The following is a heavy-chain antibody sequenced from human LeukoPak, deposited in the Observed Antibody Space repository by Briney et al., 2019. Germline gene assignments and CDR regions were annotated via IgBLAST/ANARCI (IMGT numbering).Heavy chain of an antibody. V-gene: IGHV4-59*01. CDR1: GGSISSYY. D-gene: IGHD3-22*01. J-gene: IGHJ4*02. CDR3: ARNYYYDSSGYYFGPFDY. CDR2: IYYSGST. Sequence: SETLSLTCTVSGGSISSYYSSWIRQPPGKGLEWIGYIYYSGSTNYNPSLKSRVTISVDTSKNQFSLKLSSVTAADTAVYYCARNYYYDSSGYYFGPFDYWGQGTLVTVSS.